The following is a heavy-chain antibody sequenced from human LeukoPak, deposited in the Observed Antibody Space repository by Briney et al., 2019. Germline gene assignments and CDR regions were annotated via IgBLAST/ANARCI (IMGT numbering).Heavy chain of an antibody. J-gene: IGHJ4*02. V-gene: IGHV4-34*01. CDR2: INHSGST. D-gene: IGHD3-10*01. Sequence: SETLSLTCAVYGGSFSGYYWSWIRQPPGKGLEWIGEINHSGSTNYNPSLKSRVTISVDTSKNQFSLKLSSVTAADTAVYYCARGRYYYGSGSYRRSSPFDYWGQGTLVTVSS. CDR1: GGSFSGYY. CDR3: ARGRYYYGSGSYRRSSPFDY.